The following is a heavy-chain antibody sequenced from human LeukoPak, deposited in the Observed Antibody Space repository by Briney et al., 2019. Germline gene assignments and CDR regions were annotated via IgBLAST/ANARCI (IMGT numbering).Heavy chain of an antibody. V-gene: IGHV4-39*01. CDR2: IYYSGST. CDR1: GGSISSSSYY. D-gene: IGHD2-2*01. Sequence: KPSETLSLTCTVSGGSISSSSYYWGWIRQPPGKGLEWIGSIYYSGSTYYNPSLKSRVTISVDTSKNQFSLKLSSVTAADTAVYYCASWPAYCSSTSCYYDAFDIWGQGTMVTVSS. CDR3: ASWPAYCSSTSCYYDAFDI. J-gene: IGHJ3*02.